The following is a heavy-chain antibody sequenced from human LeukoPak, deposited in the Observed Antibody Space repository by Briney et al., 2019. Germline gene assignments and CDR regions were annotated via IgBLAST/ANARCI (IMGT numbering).Heavy chain of an antibody. J-gene: IGHJ4*02. V-gene: IGHV3-74*01. CDR1: GFTFSSYW. CDR3: ARDRADSLDY. Sequence: GGSLRLSCAASGFTFSSYWMHWVRQAPGKGLVWVSRINCDGSSTSYADSVKGRFTISRDNAKNTLYLQMNSLRAEDAAVYYCARDRADSLDYWGQGTLVTVSS. CDR2: INCDGSST. D-gene: IGHD2-21*01.